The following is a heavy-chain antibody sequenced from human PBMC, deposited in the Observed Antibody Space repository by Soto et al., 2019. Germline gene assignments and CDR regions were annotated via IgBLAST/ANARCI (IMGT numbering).Heavy chain of an antibody. CDR3: ARIRITISGVDN. CDR1: GGSFSGYY. J-gene: IGHJ4*02. D-gene: IGHD3-3*01. Sequence: SELMSDTCAVYGGSFSGYYWSCLRQPTGKGLEWIGEINHSGSTNYNPSLKSRVTISVDTSKNQFSLKLSSVTAADTAVYYCARIRITISGVDNWGQGTLVTVSP. V-gene: IGHV4-34*01. CDR2: INHSGST.